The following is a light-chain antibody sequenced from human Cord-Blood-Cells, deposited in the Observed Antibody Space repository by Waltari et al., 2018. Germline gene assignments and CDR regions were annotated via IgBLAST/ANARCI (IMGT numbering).Light chain of an antibody. Sequence: DIVMTPSPDSPAVSLGERATINCQSSQSVLYSSNNKNYLAWYQQKPGQPPKLLIYWASTRESGVPDRFSGSGSGTDFTLTISSLQAEDVAVYYCQQYYSTPQTFGQGTKVEIK. J-gene: IGKJ1*01. CDR3: QQYYSTPQT. V-gene: IGKV4-1*01. CDR1: QSVLYSSNNKNY. CDR2: WAS.